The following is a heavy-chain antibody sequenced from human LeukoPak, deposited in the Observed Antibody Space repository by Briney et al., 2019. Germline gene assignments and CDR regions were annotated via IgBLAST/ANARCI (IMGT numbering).Heavy chain of an antibody. Sequence: PGGSLRLSCAASGFTFSSYSMNWVRQAPGKGLEWVAFIRYDGSKKYYADSVKGRFTISRDNSKNTLYLQMNSLRAEDTAVYYCAKDPPAGGNWFDPWGQGTLVTVSS. CDR1: GFTFSSYS. CDR3: AKDPPAGGNWFDP. CDR2: IRYDGSKK. D-gene: IGHD6-13*01. J-gene: IGHJ5*02. V-gene: IGHV3-30*02.